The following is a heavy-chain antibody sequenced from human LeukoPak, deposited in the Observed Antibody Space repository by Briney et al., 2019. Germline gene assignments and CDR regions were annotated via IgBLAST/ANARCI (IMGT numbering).Heavy chain of an antibody. Sequence: GGSLRLSCAASGFTFSSYGMHWVRQAPGKGLEWVAVIWYDGSNKYYADSVKGRFTISRDNSKNTLYLQMNSLRAEDTAVYYCARAGSSSWYWADYWGQGTLVTVSS. CDR3: ARAGSSSWYWADY. CDR2: IWYDGSNK. J-gene: IGHJ4*02. CDR1: GFTFSSYG. D-gene: IGHD6-13*01. V-gene: IGHV3-33*08.